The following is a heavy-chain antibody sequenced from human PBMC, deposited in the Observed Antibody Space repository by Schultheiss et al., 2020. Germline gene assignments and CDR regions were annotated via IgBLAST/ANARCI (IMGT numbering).Heavy chain of an antibody. CDR1: GGSISSSNW. V-gene: IGHV4-4*02. CDR2: IYYSGST. D-gene: IGHD6-13*01. CDR3: AREVAVARAKFDY. J-gene: IGHJ4*02. Sequence: SETLSLTCAVSGGSISSSNWWSWVRQPPGKGLEWIGYIYYSGSTNYNPSLKSRVTISVDTSKNQFSLKLSSVTAADTAVYYCAREVAVARAKFDYWGQGILVTVSS.